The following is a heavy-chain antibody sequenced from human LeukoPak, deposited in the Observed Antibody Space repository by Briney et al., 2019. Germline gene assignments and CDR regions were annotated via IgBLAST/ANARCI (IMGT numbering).Heavy chain of an antibody. V-gene: IGHV3-21*01. D-gene: IGHD1-14*01. CDR1: GFTFSSYS. CDR3: ARWYGAFDH. Sequence: GGSLRLSCAASGFTFSSYSMNWVRQAPGKGLEWVSFISSSNSYIYYADSMKGRFTISRDNAKNSLYLQMNSLRADDTAVYYCARWYGAFDHWGQGTRVTVSS. J-gene: IGHJ4*02. CDR2: ISSSNSYI.